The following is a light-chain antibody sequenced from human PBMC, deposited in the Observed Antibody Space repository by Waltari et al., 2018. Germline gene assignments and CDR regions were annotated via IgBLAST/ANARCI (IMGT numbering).Light chain of an antibody. CDR3: CSYVGRNIWV. CDR1: SSDVGFYNI. J-gene: IGLJ3*02. Sequence: QSALTQPASVSGSPGQSITISCTGTSSDVGFYNIVSWYQQHPDKAPKLLVYEVIERPSGVSIRFSGSKSGNTASLTISGLQAEDEADYYCCSYVGRNIWVFGGGTKVTVL. V-gene: IGLV2-23*02. CDR2: EVI.